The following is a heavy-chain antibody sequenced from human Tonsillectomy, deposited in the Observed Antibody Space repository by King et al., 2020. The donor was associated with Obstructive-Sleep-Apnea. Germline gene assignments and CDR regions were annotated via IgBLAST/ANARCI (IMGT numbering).Heavy chain of an antibody. J-gene: IGHJ3*01. CDR1: EVTGRSNY. CDR2: IYSGGTT. Sequence: VQLVESGGGLVQPGGSLRLSCSVSEVTGRSNYMSWVRQAPGKGLEWVSVIYSGGTTYYADSVKGRFTISGDNSENTVYLQMNSVRAEDTAVYYCARGGGGLIIADAFDVWGQGTMVIVSS. V-gene: IGHV3-66*01. D-gene: IGHD2-8*01. CDR3: ARGGGGLIIADAFDV.